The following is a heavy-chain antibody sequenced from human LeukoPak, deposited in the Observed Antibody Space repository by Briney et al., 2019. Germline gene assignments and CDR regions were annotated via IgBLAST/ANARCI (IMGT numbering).Heavy chain of an antibody. J-gene: IGHJ4*02. CDR1: GFTVSSNY. Sequence: PGGSLRLSCAASGFTVSSNYMSWVRQAPGKGLEWVSIIYSDGNTYYADSVKGRFTLSRDNSKNTLFLQMNSLRAEDTAVYYCARAKRGYSYVIDYWGQGTLVTVSS. CDR3: ARAKRGYSYVIDY. D-gene: IGHD5-18*01. V-gene: IGHV3-53*01. CDR2: IYSDGNT.